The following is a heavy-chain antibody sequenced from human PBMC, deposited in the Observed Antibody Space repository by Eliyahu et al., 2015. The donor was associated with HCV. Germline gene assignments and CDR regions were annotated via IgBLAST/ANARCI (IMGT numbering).Heavy chain of an antibody. CDR1: GFTFRSYW. J-gene: IGHJ4*02. CDR2: IKKDGSEK. D-gene: IGHD2-21*02. V-gene: IGHV3-7*01. CDR3: ARGRTGGVCSGGDCYVVY. Sequence: EVQLVESGGGLVQPGGSLRLSCAASGFTFRSYWMNWVRQAPGKGLEWVANIKKDGSEKYYVDSVKGRFNISRDNAKNSVYLQMNSLRAEDTAVYYCARGRTGGVCSGGDCYVVYWGQGTLVTVSS.